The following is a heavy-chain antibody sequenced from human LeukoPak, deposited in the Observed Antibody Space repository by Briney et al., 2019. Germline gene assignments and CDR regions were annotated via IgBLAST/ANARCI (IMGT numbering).Heavy chain of an antibody. CDR2: ISTGSSTI. V-gene: IGHV3-48*01. CDR3: ARSEMATILGFDY. D-gene: IGHD5-24*01. Sequence: GGSLRLSCAASGFTFSSYSMNWVRRSPGKGLEWVSHISTGSSTIYYADSVKGRFTISRDNSKNTLYLQMNSLRAEDTAVYYCARSEMATILGFDYWGQGTLVTVSS. CDR1: GFTFSSYS. J-gene: IGHJ4*02.